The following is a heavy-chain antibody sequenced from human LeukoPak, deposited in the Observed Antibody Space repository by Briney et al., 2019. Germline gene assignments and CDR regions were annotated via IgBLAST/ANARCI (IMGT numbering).Heavy chain of an antibody. D-gene: IGHD5-24*01. V-gene: IGHV3-66*01. CDR1: GSTFSSNY. CDR3: VRDQFYAFDI. J-gene: IGHJ3*02. CDR2: IYSGGST. Sequence: PGGSLRLSCAASGSTFSSNYMSWVRQAPGKGLEWVSVIYSGGSTYYADSVKGRFTISRDNAKNSLYLQMNSLRAEDTAVYYCVRDQFYAFDIWGQGTMVTVSS.